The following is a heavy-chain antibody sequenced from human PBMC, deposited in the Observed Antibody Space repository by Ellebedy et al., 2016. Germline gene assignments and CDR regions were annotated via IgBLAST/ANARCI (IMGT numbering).Heavy chain of an antibody. CDR1: GFTFSSYA. CDR2: ISYDGSNK. CDR3: AKPREYSSSWYDYYYYGMDV. Sequence: GESLKISCAASGFTFSSYAMHWVRQAPGKGLEWVAVISYDGSNKYYADSVKGRFTISRDNSKNTLYLQMNSLRAEDTAVYYCAKPREYSSSWYDYYYYGMDVWGQGTTVTVSS. J-gene: IGHJ6*02. D-gene: IGHD6-13*01. V-gene: IGHV3-30-3*02.